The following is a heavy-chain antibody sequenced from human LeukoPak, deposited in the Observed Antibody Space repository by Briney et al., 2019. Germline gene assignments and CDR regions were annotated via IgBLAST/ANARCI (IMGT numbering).Heavy chain of an antibody. V-gene: IGHV1-24*01. Sequence: ASLKVSCKVSGYTLTEFSMHWVRQAPGKGLEWMGGFDPEDGETIYAQKFQGRVTMTEDTSTDTAYMELSSLRSEDTAVYYCATGKSYDFWSGYDKFDYWGQGTLVTVSS. CDR2: FDPEDGET. CDR1: GYTLTEFS. J-gene: IGHJ4*02. CDR3: ATGKSYDFWSGYDKFDY. D-gene: IGHD3-3*01.